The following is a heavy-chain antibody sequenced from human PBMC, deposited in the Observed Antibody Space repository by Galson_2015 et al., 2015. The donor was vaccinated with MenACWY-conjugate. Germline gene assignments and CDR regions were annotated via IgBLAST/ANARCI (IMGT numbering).Heavy chain of an antibody. D-gene: IGHD5-18*01. Sequence: SLRLSCAASGFTFSSNTMNWVRQAPGKGLEWVSSISSAGSSIYYADSVKGRFTISRDNAENSLYLQMNSLRDEDTAVYYCARVPGYRVDFLDFWGQGTLVTVSS. V-gene: IGHV3-48*02. CDR1: GFTFSSNT. CDR3: ARVPGYRVDFLDF. J-gene: IGHJ4*02. CDR2: ISSAGSSI.